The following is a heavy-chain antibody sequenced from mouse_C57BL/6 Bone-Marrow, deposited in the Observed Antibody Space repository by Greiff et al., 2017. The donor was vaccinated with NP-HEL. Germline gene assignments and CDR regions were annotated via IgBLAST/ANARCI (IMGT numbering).Heavy chain of an antibody. CDR2: IYPGGGYT. J-gene: IGHJ1*03. Sequence: QVQLQQSGAELVRPGTSVKMSCKASGYTFTNYWIGWVKQRPGNGLEWIGDIYPGGGYTNYNEKFKGKATLTADKSSSTAYMQFSSLTSEDSAIYYCARYGSSPYWYFDVWGTGTTVTVSS. D-gene: IGHD1-1*01. CDR1: GYTFTNYW. CDR3: ARYGSSPYWYFDV. V-gene: IGHV1-63*01.